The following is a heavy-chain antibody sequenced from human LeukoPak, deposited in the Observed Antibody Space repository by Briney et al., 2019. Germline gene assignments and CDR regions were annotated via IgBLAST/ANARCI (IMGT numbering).Heavy chain of an antibody. D-gene: IGHD2-15*01. J-gene: IGHJ6*02. Sequence: PGGSLRLSCAASGFTFSSYAMHWVRQAPGKELEWVAVISYDGSNKYYADSVKGRFTTSRDNSKNTLYLQMNSLRAEDTAVYYCARGVVVAVHYYYYGMDVWGQGTTVTVSS. V-gene: IGHV3-30-3*01. CDR1: GFTFSSYA. CDR2: ISYDGSNK. CDR3: ARGVVVAVHYYYYGMDV.